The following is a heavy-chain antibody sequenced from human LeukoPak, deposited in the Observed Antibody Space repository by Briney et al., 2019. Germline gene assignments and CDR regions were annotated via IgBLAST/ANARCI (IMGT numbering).Heavy chain of an antibody. J-gene: IGHJ6*03. CDR2: IRSKAYGGTT. Sequence: GGSLRLSCTASGFTFGDYAMSWVRQAPGKGLGGVGLIRSKAYGGTTEYAASVKGRFTISRDDSKSIAYLQMNSLKTEDTAVYYCTRDDYYYYYKDVWGKGNTVTVSS. CDR1: GFTFGDYA. CDR3: TRDDYYYYYKDV. V-gene: IGHV3-49*04.